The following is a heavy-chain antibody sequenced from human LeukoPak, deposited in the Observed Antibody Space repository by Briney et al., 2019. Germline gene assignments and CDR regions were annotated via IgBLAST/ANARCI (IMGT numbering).Heavy chain of an antibody. V-gene: IGHV4-59*05. CDR3: ARSYREQQLPVY. CDR2: IYYSGST. CDR1: GGSISSYY. D-gene: IGHD6-13*01. Sequence: SETLSLTCTVSGGSISSYYWSWIRQPPGKGLEWIGSIYYSGSTYYNPTLKSRVTISVDTSKNQFSLKLSSVTAADTAVYYCARSYREQQLPVYWGQGTLVTVSS. J-gene: IGHJ4*02.